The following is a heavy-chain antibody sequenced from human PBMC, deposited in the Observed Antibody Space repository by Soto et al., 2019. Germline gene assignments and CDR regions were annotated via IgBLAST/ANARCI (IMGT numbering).Heavy chain of an antibody. CDR1: GGTFSTYA. Sequence: QVQLEQSGAEVKQPGSSVRVSCKTSGGTFSTYAINWVRQAPGQGLEWMGAIIPLFGTADYSQKFQGRVTITADESTSTAYMELSSLRSDDTAVYFCAGPKGTYSSGFYYFGFWGQGTLVTVSS. CDR3: AGPKGTYSSGFYYFGF. J-gene: IGHJ4*02. V-gene: IGHV1-69*01. D-gene: IGHD6-19*01. CDR2: IIPLFGTA.